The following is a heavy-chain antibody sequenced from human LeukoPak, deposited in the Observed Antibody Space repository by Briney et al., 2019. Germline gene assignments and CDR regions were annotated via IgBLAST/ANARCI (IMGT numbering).Heavy chain of an antibody. CDR2: ISVSGDST. Sequence: PGGSLRLSCAASGFSLSTNAMTWVRRAPGKGLEWVSTISVSGDSTFYADSVQGRFTISRDTSKNSLSLHMNSLRAEDTAVYFCARRGGRNGWGDFDYWGQGTLVTVSS. CDR1: GFSLSTNA. V-gene: IGHV3-23*01. J-gene: IGHJ4*02. D-gene: IGHD3-10*01. CDR3: ARRGGRNGWGDFDY.